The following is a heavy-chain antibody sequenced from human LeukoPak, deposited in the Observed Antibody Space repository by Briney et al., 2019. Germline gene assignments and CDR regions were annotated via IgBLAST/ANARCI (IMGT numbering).Heavy chain of an antibody. J-gene: IGHJ4*02. Sequence: PSETLSLTCAVYGGSFSGYYWSWIRQPPGKGLEWIGHVGYFGSTNYSPSLQSRVSISTDASKNQFSLKLNSVTAADSAIYYCAKGGNGYHYWGQGTLVSVSS. D-gene: IGHD3-22*01. CDR2: VGYFGST. V-gene: IGHV4-59*13. CDR1: GGSFSGYY. CDR3: AKGGNGYHY.